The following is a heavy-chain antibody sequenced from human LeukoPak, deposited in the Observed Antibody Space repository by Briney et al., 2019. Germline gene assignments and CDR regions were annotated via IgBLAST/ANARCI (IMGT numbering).Heavy chain of an antibody. CDR3: ARVMAEDNGIDY. D-gene: IGHD1-1*01. V-gene: IGHV3-23*01. J-gene: IGHJ4*02. Sequence: GGSLRLSCAASGFTYSSYVMSWVRQAPGKGLEWVSAISGSGGSTYYADSVKGRFTISRDNSKNTLSLQMNTLKVEDTAIYYCARVMAEDNGIDYWGQGTLVTVSS. CDR2: ISGSGGST. CDR1: GFTYSSYV.